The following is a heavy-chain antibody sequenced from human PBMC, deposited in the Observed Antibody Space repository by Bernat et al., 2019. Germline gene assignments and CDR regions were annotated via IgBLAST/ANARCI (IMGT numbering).Heavy chain of an antibody. CDR1: GFTVRSYG. J-gene: IGHJ5*02. Sequence: GKRGEEGGGGGEKGRSLRREGEASGFTVRSYGMHWVRQAPGKGREGGGGRWYDGSNKYYADSVKGRFTISRDNSKNTLYLQMNSLRAEDTAVYYCARADTAALNRGWFDPWGQGTLVTVSS. CDR2: RWYDGSNK. V-gene: IGHV3-33*01. D-gene: IGHD6-6*01. CDR3: ARADTAALNRGWFDP.